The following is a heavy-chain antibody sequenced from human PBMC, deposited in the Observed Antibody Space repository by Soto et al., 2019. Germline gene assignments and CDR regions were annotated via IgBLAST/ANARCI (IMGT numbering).Heavy chain of an antibody. CDR3: AKSFSWRYYFDY. CDR2: ISGSGGST. Sequence: EVQLLESGGGLVQPGGSLRLSCAASGFTFSSYAMSWVRQAPGKGLEWVSAISGSGGSTYYADSVKGRFTISRDNSKNTLYLQMNSLRAEVTAVYYSAKSFSWRYYFDYWGQGTLVTVSS. D-gene: IGHD3-3*02. J-gene: IGHJ4*02. CDR1: GFTFSSYA. V-gene: IGHV3-23*01.